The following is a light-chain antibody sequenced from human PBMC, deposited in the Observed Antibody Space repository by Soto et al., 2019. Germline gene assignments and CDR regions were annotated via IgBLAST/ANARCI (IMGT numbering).Light chain of an antibody. J-gene: IGKJ1*01. CDR1: QSVSTSY. V-gene: IGKV3-20*01. CDR2: GAS. Sequence: DIVLTQSPVTLSLSPGERAALSCRASQSVSTSYLAWYQQKPGQAPRLLIYGASNRATGIPDRFSGSGSGKDFTLTISRLQPEDFATYYCKQSYSTPKFGQGTKVDIK. CDR3: KQSYSTPK.